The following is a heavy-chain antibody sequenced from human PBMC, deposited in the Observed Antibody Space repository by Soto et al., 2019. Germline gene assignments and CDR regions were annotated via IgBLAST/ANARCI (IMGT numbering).Heavy chain of an antibody. CDR3: ARSITMVRGVKNNWFDP. CDR2: INHSGST. J-gene: IGHJ5*02. D-gene: IGHD3-10*01. V-gene: IGHV4-34*01. CDR1: GGSFSGYY. Sequence: QVQLQQWGAGLLKPSETLSLTCAVYGGSFSGYYWSWIRQPPGKGLEWIGEINHSGSTNYNPSLKSLVTISVDTSKNQFSLKLSSVTAADTAVYYCARSITMVRGVKNNWFDPWGQGTLVTVSS.